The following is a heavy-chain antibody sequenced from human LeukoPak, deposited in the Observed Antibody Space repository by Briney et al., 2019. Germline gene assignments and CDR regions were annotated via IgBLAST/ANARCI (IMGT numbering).Heavy chain of an antibody. CDR3: ARQWGYCSGGSCYASWFDP. V-gene: IGHV4-39*01. Sequence: SETLSLTCTVSGGSISSSSYYWGWIRQPPGKGRVWIGSIYYSGSTYYNPSLKSRVTISVDTSKNHFSLKLSSVTAADTAVYYCARQWGYCSGGSCYASWFDPWGQRTLVTVSS. D-gene: IGHD2-15*01. CDR2: IYYSGST. CDR1: GGSISSSSYY. J-gene: IGHJ5*01.